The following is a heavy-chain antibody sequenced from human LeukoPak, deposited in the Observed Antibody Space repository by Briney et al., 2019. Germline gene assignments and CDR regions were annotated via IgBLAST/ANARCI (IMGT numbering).Heavy chain of an antibody. Sequence: GGSLRLSCAASGFTFSSYAMSWVRQAPGKGLEWVSALSDSGGSTYYADSVKGRFTISRDNSKNTLYLQMNSLRAEDTAVYYCAKLGGNYGSGSYQAFDIWGQETMVTVSS. D-gene: IGHD3-10*01. J-gene: IGHJ3*02. V-gene: IGHV3-23*01. CDR1: GFTFSSYA. CDR2: LSDSGGST. CDR3: AKLGGNYGSGSYQAFDI.